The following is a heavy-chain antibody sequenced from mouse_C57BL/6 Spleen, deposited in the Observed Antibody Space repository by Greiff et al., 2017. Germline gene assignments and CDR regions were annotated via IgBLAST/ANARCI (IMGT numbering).Heavy chain of an antibody. Sequence: VKLMESGPGLVAPSQSLSITCTVSGFSLTSYGVHWVRQPPGKGLEWLVVIWSDGSTTYNSALKSRLGIRKDNSKSHVFLKMNSLQTDDTAMYYCATQGGTTVVATPMDDWGQGTSVTVSS. V-gene: IGHV2-6-1*01. CDR1: GFSLTSYG. D-gene: IGHD1-1*01. CDR2: IWSDGST. CDR3: ATQGGTTVVATPMDD. J-gene: IGHJ4*01.